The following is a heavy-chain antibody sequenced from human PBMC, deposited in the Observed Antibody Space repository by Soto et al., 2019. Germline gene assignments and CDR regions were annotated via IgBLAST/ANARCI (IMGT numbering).Heavy chain of an antibody. CDR1: GFTVSSNY. D-gene: IGHD5-12*01. CDR2: IHSGGST. Sequence: EVQLVESGGGLVQPGGSLRLSCAASGFTVSSNYMSWVRQAPGKGLEWVSVIHSGGSTYYADSVKGRFTISRHNSNKTLYLQMNSLRAEDAAVYYCARNSGYDDPDYWGQGTLVTVSS. CDR3: ARNSGYDDPDY. J-gene: IGHJ4*02. V-gene: IGHV3-53*04.